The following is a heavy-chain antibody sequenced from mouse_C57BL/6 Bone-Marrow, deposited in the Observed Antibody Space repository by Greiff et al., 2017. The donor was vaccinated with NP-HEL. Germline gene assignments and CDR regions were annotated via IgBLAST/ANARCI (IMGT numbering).Heavy chain of an antibody. Sequence: EVNVVESGGDLVKPGGSLKLSCAASGFTFSSYGMSWVRQTPDQRLAWVATISSGGSYTYYPDRVKGRFPISRDNAKNTLYLQMSSLKSEDTAMYYCARRLYYGDYFDYWGQGTTLTVSS. CDR1: GFTFSSYG. CDR3: ARRLYYGDYFDY. D-gene: IGHD1-1*01. V-gene: IGHV5-6*02. J-gene: IGHJ2*01. CDR2: ISSGGSYT.